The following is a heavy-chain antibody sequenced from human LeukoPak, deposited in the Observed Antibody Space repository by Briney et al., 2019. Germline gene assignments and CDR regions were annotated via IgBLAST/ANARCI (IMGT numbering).Heavy chain of an antibody. J-gene: IGHJ4*02. CDR3: ARDGLGYSSGWYITAPDY. Sequence: GGSLRLSCAASGFTFSSYGMHWVRQAPGKGLEWVASIKQDGSEKYYVDSVKGRFAISRDNAKNSLYLQMNSLRAEDTAVYYCARDGLGYSSGWYITAPDYWGQGTLVTVSS. CDR1: GFTFSSYG. D-gene: IGHD6-19*01. V-gene: IGHV3-7*03. CDR2: IKQDGSEK.